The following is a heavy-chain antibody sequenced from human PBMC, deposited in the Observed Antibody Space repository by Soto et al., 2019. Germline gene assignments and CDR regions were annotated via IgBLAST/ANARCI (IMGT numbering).Heavy chain of an antibody. CDR2: INADNGNT. CDR1: GYTFTTYT. CDR3: ARGYSNTWAGGFGY. Sequence: QVHLVQSGAEVKKPGASVKVSCKASGYTFTTYTIHWVRQAPGQRLEWMGWINADNGNTKYSRKFQGRVTITRDTSASTAYMELSSLRSEDTAVYYCARGYSNTWAGGFGYWGQGALVTVSS. J-gene: IGHJ4*02. V-gene: IGHV1-3*01. D-gene: IGHD6-13*01.